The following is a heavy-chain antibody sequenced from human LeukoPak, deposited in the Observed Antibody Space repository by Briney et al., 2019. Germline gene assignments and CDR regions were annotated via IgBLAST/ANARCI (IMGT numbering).Heavy chain of an antibody. CDR2: IYYSGST. CDR1: GGSISSYY. Sequence: SETLSLTCTVSGGSISSYYWSWIRQPPGKGLEWIGYIYYSGSTNYKPSLKSRVTISVDTSKNQFSLKLSSVTAADTAVYYCARETSQKGVHYMDVWGKGATVTISS. D-gene: IGHD3-16*01. J-gene: IGHJ6*03. V-gene: IGHV4-59*01. CDR3: ARETSQKGVHYMDV.